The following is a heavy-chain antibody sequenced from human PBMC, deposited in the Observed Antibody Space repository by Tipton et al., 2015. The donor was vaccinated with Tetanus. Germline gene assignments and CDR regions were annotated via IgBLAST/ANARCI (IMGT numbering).Heavy chain of an antibody. Sequence: TLSLTCSVSDGPVSSGGFYWSWIRQPPGKGLESIGYIYYSGSTYYNPSLKSRVTISVDTSKNQFSLRLSSVTAADTAVYYCARDHGITWGGMGYYYGMDVWGQGTTVTVSS. J-gene: IGHJ6*02. V-gene: IGHV4-30-4*01. CDR3: ARDHGITWGGMGYYYGMDV. CDR2: IYYSGST. D-gene: IGHD3-16*01. CDR1: DGPVSSGGFY.